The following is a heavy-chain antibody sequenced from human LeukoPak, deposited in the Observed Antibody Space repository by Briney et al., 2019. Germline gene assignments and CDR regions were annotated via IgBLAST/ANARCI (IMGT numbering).Heavy chain of an antibody. CDR3: TKRSGVYSDNSGFFDY. CDR1: GFTFSNYA. V-gene: IGHV3-23*01. CDR2: ISGGGASR. D-gene: IGHD1-26*01. J-gene: IGHJ4*02. Sequence: PGGSLRLSCAASGFTFSNYAMNWVRQAPGKGLEWVSGISGGGASRDYADSVEGRFTISRDNSKNTVLLQMDSLRAEDTAIYYCTKRSGVYSDNSGFFDYWGQGSLVTVSS.